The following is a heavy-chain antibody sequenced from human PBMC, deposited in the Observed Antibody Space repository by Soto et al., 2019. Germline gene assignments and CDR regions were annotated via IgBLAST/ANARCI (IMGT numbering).Heavy chain of an antibody. Sequence: VQLLESGGGLVQPGGSLRLSCAASGFSFSSYAMSWVRQAPGKGLEWVSTISGSGTGTYYADSVKGRFTISRDNSKNTLYLQMISLRAEDTAVYYCAKDADQWLLYFHHWGQGTLVTVSS. CDR3: AKDADQWLLYFHH. CDR2: ISGSGTGT. CDR1: GFSFSSYA. D-gene: IGHD6-19*01. J-gene: IGHJ1*01. V-gene: IGHV3-23*01.